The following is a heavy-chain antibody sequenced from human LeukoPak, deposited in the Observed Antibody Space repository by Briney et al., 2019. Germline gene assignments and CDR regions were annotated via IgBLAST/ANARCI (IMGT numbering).Heavy chain of an antibody. CDR1: GFTVSSNS. CDR2: IKEDGSDK. D-gene: IGHD6-19*01. J-gene: IGHJ6*03. Sequence: GGSLRLSCTVSGFTVSSNSMSWVRQAPGKGLEWVANIKEDGSDKNYVDSMRGRFTISRDNAKNSLYLQMNSLRAEDTAVYYCARGPRESSGWQSAYYYYYMDVWGKGTTVTVSS. V-gene: IGHV3-7*01. CDR3: ARGPRESSGWQSAYYYYYMDV.